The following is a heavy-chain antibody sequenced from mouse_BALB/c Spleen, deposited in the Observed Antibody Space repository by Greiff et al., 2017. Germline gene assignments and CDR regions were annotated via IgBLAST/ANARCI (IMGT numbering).Heavy chain of an antibody. J-gene: IGHJ3*01. CDR1: GFTFSSYA. CDR2: ISSGGST. CDR3: ARSLGGAY. V-gene: IGHV5-6-5*01. D-gene: IGHD3-3*01. Sequence: EVHLVESGGGLVKPGGSLKLSCAASGFTFSSYAMSWVRQTPEKRLEWVASISSGGSTYYPDSVKGRFTNSRDNARNILYLQMSSLRSEDTAMYYCARSLGGAYWGQGTLVTVSA.